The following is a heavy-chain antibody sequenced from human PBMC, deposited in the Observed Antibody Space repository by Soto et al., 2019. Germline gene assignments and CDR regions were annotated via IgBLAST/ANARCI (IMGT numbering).Heavy chain of an antibody. CDR2: INPQSGGT. CDR1: GYTFTDYY. D-gene: IGHD6-13*01. J-gene: IGHJ6*02. V-gene: IGHV1-2*04. CDR3: ARGAQQVVPLYYYHALDV. Sequence: QVQLVQSGAEVKKPGASVKVSCKASGYTFTDYYLHWVRQAPGQGLEWMGGINPQSGGTNYAQKFQAWVTMTRDTSTSTAYMELRRLRSDDTAVFFCARGAQQVVPLYYYHALDVWGQGTTVTASS.